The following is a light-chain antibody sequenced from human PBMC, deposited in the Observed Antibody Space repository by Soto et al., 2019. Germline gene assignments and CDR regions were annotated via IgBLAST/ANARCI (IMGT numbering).Light chain of an antibody. Sequence: EIVLTQSPGTLSLSLGERATLSCRASQSVSSNYLAWYQQKPGQAPRLLIYGTSSRATGIPDRFSGSGSGKDFTLTSSRLAPEDLAVYYCQQYGNSPRYSFGQGTKLEIK. V-gene: IGKV3-20*01. CDR3: QQYGNSPRYS. CDR2: GTS. CDR1: QSVSSNY. J-gene: IGKJ2*03.